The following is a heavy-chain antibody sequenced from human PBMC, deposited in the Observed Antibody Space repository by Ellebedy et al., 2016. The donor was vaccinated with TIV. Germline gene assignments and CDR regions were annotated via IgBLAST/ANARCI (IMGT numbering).Heavy chain of an antibody. CDR2: ISYDGSNK. CDR1: GFTFSSYG. CDR3: ARAGYSSSY. Sequence: PGGSLRLSCAASGFTFSSYGMHWVRQAPGKGLEWVAVISYDGSNKYYADSVKGRFTISRYNSKNTLYLQMNSLRAEDTAVYYCARAGYSSSYWGQGTLVTVSS. J-gene: IGHJ4*02. V-gene: IGHV3-30*03. D-gene: IGHD6-13*01.